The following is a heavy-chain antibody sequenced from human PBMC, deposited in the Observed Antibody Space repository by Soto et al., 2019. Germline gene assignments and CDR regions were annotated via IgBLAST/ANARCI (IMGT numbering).Heavy chain of an antibody. V-gene: IGHV4-31*03. CDR2: IHYRGSA. CDR3: AREVNVPADADAFDS. J-gene: IGHJ3*02. Sequence: QVQLQESGPGLVKPSQTLSLTCTVSGGSISNNNYFWSWTRQHPGKGLEWIGYIHYRGSAYYNPSLSGRVTILVDTTKNQFSMKLSSVTAADTAMYYCAREVNVPADADAFDSWGQGTMVTVSS. CDR1: GGSISNNNYF. D-gene: IGHD2-2*01.